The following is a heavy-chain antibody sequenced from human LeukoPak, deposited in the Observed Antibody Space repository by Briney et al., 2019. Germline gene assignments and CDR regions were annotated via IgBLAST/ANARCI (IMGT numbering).Heavy chain of an antibody. CDR2: IKRKNDGGST. V-gene: IGHV3-15*01. Sequence: GGSLRLSCAASGFTFSNAWMSWVRQAPGKGLEWVGRIKRKNDGGSTEYSAPVKGRFTISRDDSENTLYLQMNSLKNEDTAVYYCTTGSVRSDYWGQGTLVSSSS. D-gene: IGHD5-24*01. CDR3: TTGSVRSDY. CDR1: GFTFSNAW. J-gene: IGHJ4*02.